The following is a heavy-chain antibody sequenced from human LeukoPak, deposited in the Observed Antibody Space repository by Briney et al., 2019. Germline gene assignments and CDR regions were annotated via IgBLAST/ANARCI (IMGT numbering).Heavy chain of an antibody. V-gene: IGHV3-30*02. D-gene: IGHD6-13*01. CDR2: IRYDGSNT. Sequence: GGSLRLSCAASGFTFNNYGMHWVRQAPGKGLEWLAFIRYDGSNTYYADSVKGRFTVSRDDSKNTLYLQMNSLRAEDTALYYCAKSLIAAAGKVRGYYFDYWGQGTLVTVSS. CDR1: GFTFNNYG. CDR3: AKSLIAAAGKVRGYYFDY. J-gene: IGHJ4*02.